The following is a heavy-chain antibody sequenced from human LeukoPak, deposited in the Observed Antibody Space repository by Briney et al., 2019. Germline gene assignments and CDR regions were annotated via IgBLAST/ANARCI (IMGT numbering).Heavy chain of an antibody. Sequence: PGGSLRLSCAASGFTFSSYWVSWVRLAPGKGLEWVANIKQDGSEKYYVDSVRGRFSISRDNSKNSLYLQMNSLRADDTAVYYCARVITVYNVYEEVAEYFQYWGQGTLVTVSS. CDR2: IKQDGSEK. CDR3: ARVITVYNVYEEVAEYFQY. J-gene: IGHJ1*01. V-gene: IGHV3-7*01. D-gene: IGHD5/OR15-5a*01. CDR1: GFTFSSYW.